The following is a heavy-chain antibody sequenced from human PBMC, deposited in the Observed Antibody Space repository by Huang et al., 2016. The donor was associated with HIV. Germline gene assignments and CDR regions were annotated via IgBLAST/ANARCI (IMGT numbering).Heavy chain of an antibody. CDR1: GGSIRSGGYY. D-gene: IGHD3-10*01. CDR2: IYRSGSA. Sequence: QLQLQESGPGLVKPSETLSLTCTVSGGSIRSGGYYWAWVRQPPGKGVRWMGSIYRSGSAYVHPRLKSRGTICVDASINQLSVGLRSVTATDTAVYYCAGLTRAAIDGGRGIISRFWYFELWGRGTLVTVSS. J-gene: IGHJ2*01. V-gene: IGHV4-39*01. CDR3: AGLTRAAIDGGRGIISRFWYFEL.